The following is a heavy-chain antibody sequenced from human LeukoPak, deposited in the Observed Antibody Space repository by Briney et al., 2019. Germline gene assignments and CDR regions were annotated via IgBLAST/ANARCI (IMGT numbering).Heavy chain of an antibody. CDR2: ISYDGSNK. CDR1: GFTFSSYA. J-gene: IGHJ5*02. CDR3: ARETIGSGKRFDP. Sequence: GGSLRLSCLASGFTFSSYAMHWVRQAPGKGLEWVAVISYDGSNKYYADSVKGRFTISRDNSKNTLYLQMNSLRAEDTAVYYCARETIGSGKRFDPWGQGTLVTVSS. V-gene: IGHV3-30-3*01. D-gene: IGHD3-10*01.